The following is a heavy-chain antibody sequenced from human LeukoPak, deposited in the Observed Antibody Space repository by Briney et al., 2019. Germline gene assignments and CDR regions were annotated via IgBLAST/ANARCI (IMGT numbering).Heavy chain of an antibody. D-gene: IGHD3-10*01. CDR2: IKQDGSEK. CDR3: ASGNYGSGSSYAFDI. CDR1: GFTFSSFW. V-gene: IGHV3-7*01. Sequence: PGGSLRLSCAASGFTFSSFWMSWVRQAPGKGLEWVANIKQDGSEKYYVDSVKGRFTISRDNAKSSLYLQMNSLRAEDTAVYYCASGNYGSGSSYAFDIWGQGTMVTVSS. J-gene: IGHJ3*02.